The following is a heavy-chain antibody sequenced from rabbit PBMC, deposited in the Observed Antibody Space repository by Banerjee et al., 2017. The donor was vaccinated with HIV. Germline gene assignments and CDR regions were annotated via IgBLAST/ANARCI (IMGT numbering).Heavy chain of an antibody. V-gene: IGHV1S45*01. J-gene: IGHJ4*01. CDR3: AREGAGYATYGNFNL. CDR2: IHAGSSGST. CDR1: GFSFSSSYW. D-gene: IGHD6-1*01. Sequence: QEQLVESGGGLVQPEGSLTLTCTASGFSFSSSYWICWVRQAPGKGLEWIACIHAGSSGSTYYASWAKGRFTISKTSSTTVTLQMTSLTAADTATYFCAREGAGYATYGNFNLWGPGTLVTVS.